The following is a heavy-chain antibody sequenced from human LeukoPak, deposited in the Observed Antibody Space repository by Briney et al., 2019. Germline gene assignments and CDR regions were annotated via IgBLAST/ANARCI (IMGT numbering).Heavy chain of an antibody. CDR2: IWYDGSNK. V-gene: IGHV3-33*01. CDR3: AREDIYCSGGSCYSGFDY. CDR1: GFTFSSYG. J-gene: IGHJ4*02. D-gene: IGHD2-15*01. Sequence: GGSLRLSCAASGFTFSSYGMHWVRQAPGKGLEWVAVIWYDGSNKYYADSVKGRFTISRDNSKNTLYLQMNSLRAEDTAVYYCAREDIYCSGGSCYSGFDYWGRGTLVTVSS.